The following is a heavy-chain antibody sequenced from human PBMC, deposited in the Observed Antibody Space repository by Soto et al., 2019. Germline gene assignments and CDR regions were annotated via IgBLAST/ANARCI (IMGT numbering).Heavy chain of an antibody. Sequence: QLQLQESGPGLVKPSETLSVTCTVSAGSISSSSSYWGWIRQPPGKGLEWIGTIYSGSTYYNPSLKGRVTIAVDTTKNQFSLKLSSVAAADTAIYFCATSRGIAVGGSFDYWGQGTLVTVSS. J-gene: IGHJ4*02. CDR1: AGSISSSSSY. CDR3: ATSRGIAVGGSFDY. V-gene: IGHV4-39*01. CDR2: IYSGST. D-gene: IGHD6-13*01.